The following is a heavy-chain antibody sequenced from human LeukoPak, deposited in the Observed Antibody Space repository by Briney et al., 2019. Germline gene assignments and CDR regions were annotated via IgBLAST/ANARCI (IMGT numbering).Heavy chain of an antibody. Sequence: SETLSLTCTVSGGFISSSSYYWSWIRQPAGKGLEWIGRIYTSGSTDYNPSLKSRVTISVDTSKNQFSLKLSSVTAADTAVYYCARDRGVGYPDYWGQGTLVTVSS. CDR3: ARDRGVGYPDY. CDR1: GGFISSSSYY. D-gene: IGHD1-26*01. CDR2: IYTSGST. V-gene: IGHV4-61*02. J-gene: IGHJ4*02.